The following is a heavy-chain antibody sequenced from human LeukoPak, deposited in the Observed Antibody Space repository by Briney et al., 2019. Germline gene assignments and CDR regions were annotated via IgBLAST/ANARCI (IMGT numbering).Heavy chain of an antibody. J-gene: IGHJ5*02. CDR2: ISGSGGST. CDR1: GFTFSSYG. CDR3: AKVSSSYDWFDP. D-gene: IGHD2-2*01. Sequence: GGSLRLSCAASGFTFSSYGMHWVRQAPGKGLEWVSAISGSGGSTYYADSVKGRFTISRDNSKNTLYLQMNSLRAEDTAVYYCAKVSSSYDWFDPWGQGTLVTVSS. V-gene: IGHV3-23*01.